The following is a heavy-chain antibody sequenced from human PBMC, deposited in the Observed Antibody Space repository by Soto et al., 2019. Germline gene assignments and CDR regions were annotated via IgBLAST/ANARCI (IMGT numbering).Heavy chain of an antibody. V-gene: IGHV1-69*01. J-gene: IGHJ4*02. CDR2: IIPIFGTA. D-gene: IGHD3-22*01. CDR3: ARGWGYDSNDYYYAY. Sequence: QVQLVQSGAEVRKPGSSVKVSCKASGGTFSRHAISWVRQAPGQGLEWMGGIIPIFGTANHAQKFQGRAKIIADESTSTVYMEWSNLRSEDTGMYYCARGWGYDSNDYYYAYWGQGTLVIVS. CDR1: GGTFSRHA.